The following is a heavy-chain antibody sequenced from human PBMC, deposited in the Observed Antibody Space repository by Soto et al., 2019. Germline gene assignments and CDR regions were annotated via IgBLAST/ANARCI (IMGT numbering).Heavy chain of an antibody. D-gene: IGHD3-9*01. V-gene: IGHV3-74*01. CDR1: GFTFSSYW. CDR3: ASGDDILTGYSFERSVGMDV. J-gene: IGHJ6*02. Sequence: EVQLVESGGGLVQPGGSLRLSCAASGFTFSSYWMHWVRQAPGKGLVWVSRINSDGSSTSYADSVKGRFTISRDNAKNTLYLQMSSLRAEDTAVYYCASGDDILTGYSFERSVGMDVWGQGTTVTVSS. CDR2: INSDGSST.